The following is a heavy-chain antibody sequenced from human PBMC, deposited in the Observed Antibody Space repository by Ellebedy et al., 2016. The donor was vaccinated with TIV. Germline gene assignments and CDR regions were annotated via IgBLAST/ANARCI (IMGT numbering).Heavy chain of an antibody. Sequence: GESLKISCAASGFTFSTYWMHWVRQAPGKGLVWVSRINGAESITNHADSVKGRFTISRDNAKNTLYLQMNSLRAEDTAVYYCAMTNGWQYFQRWGQGTLVTVSS. V-gene: IGHV3-74*01. J-gene: IGHJ1*01. CDR2: INGAESIT. D-gene: IGHD6-19*01. CDR3: AMTNGWQYFQR. CDR1: GFTFSTYW.